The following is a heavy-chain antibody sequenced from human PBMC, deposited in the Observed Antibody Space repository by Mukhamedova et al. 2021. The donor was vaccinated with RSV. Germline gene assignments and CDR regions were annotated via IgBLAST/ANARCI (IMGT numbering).Heavy chain of an antibody. D-gene: IGHD5-18*01. Sequence: SRVTISVDTSKNQFSLKLSSVTAADTAVYYCARFQIQLWFYYYYGMDVWGQGTTVTVSS. CDR3: ARFQIQLWFYYYYGMDV. J-gene: IGHJ6*02. V-gene: IGHV4-39*01.